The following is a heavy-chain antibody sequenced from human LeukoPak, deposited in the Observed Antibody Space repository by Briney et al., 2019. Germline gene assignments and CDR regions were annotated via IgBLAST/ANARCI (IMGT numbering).Heavy chain of an antibody. Sequence: GGSLRLSCAASGFTFSSYWMHWVCQTPGKGLVWVSRINSDGSSTTYADSVKGRFTISRDNAKNTLYLQMNSLRAEDTAVYYCARGGLYGDYWGQGTLVTVSS. D-gene: IGHD4-17*01. CDR1: GFTFSSYW. V-gene: IGHV3-74*01. CDR2: INSDGSST. J-gene: IGHJ4*02. CDR3: ARGGLYGDY.